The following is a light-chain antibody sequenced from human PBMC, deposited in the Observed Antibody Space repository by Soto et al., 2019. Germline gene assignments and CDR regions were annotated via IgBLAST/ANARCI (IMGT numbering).Light chain of an antibody. CDR1: QTISSW. J-gene: IGKJ1*01. CDR3: LQDINYPWT. Sequence: DIQMTQSPSTLSGSVGDSVTITCRASQTISSWLAWYQQKPGKAPKLLIYKASTLKSGVPPRFSGSGSGTDFTLASSSLQPEDSATYYCLQDINYPWTFGQGTKVENK. V-gene: IGKV1-5*03. CDR2: KAS.